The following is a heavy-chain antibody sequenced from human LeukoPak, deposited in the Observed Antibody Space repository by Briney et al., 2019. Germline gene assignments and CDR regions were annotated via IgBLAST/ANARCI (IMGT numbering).Heavy chain of an antibody. CDR2: IYYSGST. CDR3: ARGPRGYRYSSGWYASWFDP. CDR1: GGSISSYY. J-gene: IGHJ5*02. V-gene: IGHV4-59*12. D-gene: IGHD6-19*01. Sequence: PSETLSLTCTVSGGSISSYYWSWIRQPPGKGLEWIGYIYYSGSTNYNPSLKSRVTISVDTSKNQFSLELSSVTAADTAVYYCARGPRGYRYSSGWYASWFDPWGQGTLVTVSS.